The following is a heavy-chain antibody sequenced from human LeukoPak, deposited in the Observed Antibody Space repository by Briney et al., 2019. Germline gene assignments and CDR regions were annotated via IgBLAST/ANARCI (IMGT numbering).Heavy chain of an antibody. CDR3: ARVGIAAADRPFDY. V-gene: IGHV1-69*05. J-gene: IGHJ4*02. Sequence: SVKVSCKASGGTFSSYAISWVRQAPGQGLEWMGGIIPIFGTANYAQKFQGRVTIATDESTSTVYMELSSLRSEDTAVYYCARVGIAAADRPFDYWGQGTLVTVSS. D-gene: IGHD6-13*01. CDR1: GGTFSSYA. CDR2: IIPIFGTA.